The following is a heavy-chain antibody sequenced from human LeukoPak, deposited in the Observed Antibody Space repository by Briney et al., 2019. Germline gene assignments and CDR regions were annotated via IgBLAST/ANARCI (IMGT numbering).Heavy chain of an antibody. CDR1: GFTFSGSA. Sequence: SGGSLRLSCAASGFTFSGSAMHWVRQASGKGLEWVGRIRNKANSYATAYTASVKGRFTISRDDPKNTAYLQMNSLKTEDTAVYYCTRYSSSDNWFDPWGQGTLVTVSS. D-gene: IGHD6-6*01. CDR3: TRYSSSDNWFDP. CDR2: IRNKANSYAT. J-gene: IGHJ5*02. V-gene: IGHV3-73*01.